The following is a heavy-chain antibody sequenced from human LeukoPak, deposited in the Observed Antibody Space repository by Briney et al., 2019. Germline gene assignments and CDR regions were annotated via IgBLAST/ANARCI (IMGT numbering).Heavy chain of an antibody. V-gene: IGHV3-43*01. D-gene: IGHD6-19*01. Sequence: GGSLRLSCAASGFTFDDYTMHWVRQAPGKGLEWVSLISWAGGSTYYADSGKGRFTISRDNSKNSLYLQMNSLRTEDTALYYCAKGKAGTPEYFQHWGQGTLVTVSS. CDR1: GFTFDDYT. CDR2: ISWAGGST. J-gene: IGHJ1*01. CDR3: AKGKAGTPEYFQH.